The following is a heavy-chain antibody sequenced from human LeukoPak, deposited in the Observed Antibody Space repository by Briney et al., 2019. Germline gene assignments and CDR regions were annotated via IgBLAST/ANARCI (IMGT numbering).Heavy chain of an antibody. CDR1: GGSISSYY. D-gene: IGHD3-3*01. Sequence: SETLSLTCPVSGGSISSYYWSWIRQPPGKGLEWIGYIYYSGSTNYNPSLKSRVTISVDTSKNQFSLKLSSVTAADTAVYYCARSGITIFGRYYYGMDVWGQGTTVTVSS. CDR3: ARSGITIFGRYYYGMDV. V-gene: IGHV4-59*08. CDR2: IYYSGST. J-gene: IGHJ6*02.